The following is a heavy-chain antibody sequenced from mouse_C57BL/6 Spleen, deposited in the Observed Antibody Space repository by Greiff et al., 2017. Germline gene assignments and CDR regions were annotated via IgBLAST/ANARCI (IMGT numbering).Heavy chain of an antibody. J-gene: IGHJ4*01. D-gene: IGHD2-1*01. CDR2: IYPGSGST. CDR1: GYTFTSYW. CDR3: ARRGGIYYGNYNYAMDY. V-gene: IGHV1-55*01. Sequence: QVQLQQPGAELVKPGASVKMSCKASGYTFTSYWITWVKQRPGQGLEWIGDIYPGSGSTNYNEKFKSKATLTVDTSSSTAYMQLSSLTSEDSAVYYCARRGGIYYGNYNYAMDYWGQGTSVTVSS.